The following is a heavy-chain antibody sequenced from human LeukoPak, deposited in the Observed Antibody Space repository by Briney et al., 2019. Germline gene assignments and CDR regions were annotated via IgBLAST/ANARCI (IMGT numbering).Heavy chain of an antibody. V-gene: IGHV3-20*04. J-gene: IGHJ3*02. CDR1: GFTFDNHC. Sequence: GGSLRLSCAASGFTFDNHCMTWVRQVPGKGLEWVSSINWDGGNTGYADSVKGRLTISRDNAKNSLYLQMNSLRAEDTALYYWASSNRVYGGYLLRAFDMWGQGTMVTVSS. CDR2: INWDGGNT. CDR3: ASSNRVYGGYLLRAFDM. D-gene: IGHD5-12*01.